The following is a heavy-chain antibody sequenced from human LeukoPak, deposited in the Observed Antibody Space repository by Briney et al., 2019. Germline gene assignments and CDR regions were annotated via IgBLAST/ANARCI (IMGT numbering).Heavy chain of an antibody. J-gene: IGHJ4*02. CDR1: GFTFSRYA. Sequence: GGSLRLSCAASGFTFSRYAMHWVRQAPGKGLEYVSLISNNGNVTYYANSVKGRFTISRDNSKNTLCLQMDSLRVEDMAVYYCAGPRQWGQGTLVTVSS. CDR2: ISNNGNVT. V-gene: IGHV3-64*01. CDR3: AGPRQ.